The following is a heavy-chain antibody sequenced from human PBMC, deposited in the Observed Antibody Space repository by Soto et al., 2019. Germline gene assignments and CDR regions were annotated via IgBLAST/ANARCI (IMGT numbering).Heavy chain of an antibody. CDR3: ASTHSWFGIRESLDY. J-gene: IGHJ4*02. Sequence: QVQLVESGGGVVQPGRSLRLSCAASGFTFSSYAMHWVRQAPGKGLEWVAVISYGGSNKYYADSVKGRFTISRDNSKNTLYLQMNSLRAEDTAVYYCASTHSWFGIRESLDYWGQGTLVTVSS. CDR1: GFTFSSYA. D-gene: IGHD3-10*01. V-gene: IGHV3-30-3*01. CDR2: ISYGGSNK.